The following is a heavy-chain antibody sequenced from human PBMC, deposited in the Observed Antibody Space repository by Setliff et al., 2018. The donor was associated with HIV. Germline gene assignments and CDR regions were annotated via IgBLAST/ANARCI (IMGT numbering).Heavy chain of an antibody. V-gene: IGHV3-15*01. CDR3: TTGGYDGIVDY. Sequence: LRLSCAASGFTFTNAWMTWVRQVPGKGLEWVGRIKSKTDGGTTDYAAPVKGRFTISRDDSKNTLHLRMNSLKTEDTAMYYCTTGGYDGIVDYWGQGTLVTVSS. CDR2: IKSKTDGGTT. D-gene: IGHD5-12*01. CDR1: GFTFTNAW. J-gene: IGHJ4*02.